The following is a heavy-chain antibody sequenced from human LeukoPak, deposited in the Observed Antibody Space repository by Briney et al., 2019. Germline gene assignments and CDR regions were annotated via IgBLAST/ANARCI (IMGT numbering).Heavy chain of an antibody. Sequence: PGGSLRLSCAASGFTFSNYWMTWVRQAPGKGLEWVANMKQDGSQKYYVDSVKGRFTISRDNAKNSLYLQMNSLRAEDTPVYYCSRQTRRDGYNYDYWGQGTLVTVSS. V-gene: IGHV3-7*01. J-gene: IGHJ4*02. CDR1: GFTFSNYW. CDR2: MKQDGSQK. CDR3: SRQTRRDGYNYDY. D-gene: IGHD5-24*01.